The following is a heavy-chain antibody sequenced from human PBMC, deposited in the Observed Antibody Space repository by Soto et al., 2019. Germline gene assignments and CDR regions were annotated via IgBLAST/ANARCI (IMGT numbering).Heavy chain of an antibody. CDR3: ARDPLSYYYDSSGLGAFDI. V-gene: IGHV1-69*04. D-gene: IGHD3-22*01. J-gene: IGHJ3*02. CDR2: IIPILGIA. CDR1: GGTFSSYT. Sequence: GASVKVSWKASGGTFSSYTISWVRQAPGQGLEWMGRIIPILGIANYAQKFQGRVTITADKSTSTAYMELSSLRSEDTAVYYCARDPLSYYYDSSGLGAFDIWGQGTMVTVSS.